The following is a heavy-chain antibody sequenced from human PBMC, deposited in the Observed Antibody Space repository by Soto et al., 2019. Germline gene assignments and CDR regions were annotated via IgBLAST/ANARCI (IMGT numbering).Heavy chain of an antibody. D-gene: IGHD3-10*01. Sequence: GGSLRLSCAASGFTFSSYAMSWVRQAPGKGLEWVSAISGSGGSTYYADSAKGRFTISRDNSKNTLYLQMNSLRAEDTAVYYCARSMVRGPFDYWGQGTLVTVSS. J-gene: IGHJ4*02. CDR2: ISGSGGST. CDR3: ARSMVRGPFDY. CDR1: GFTFSSYA. V-gene: IGHV3-23*01.